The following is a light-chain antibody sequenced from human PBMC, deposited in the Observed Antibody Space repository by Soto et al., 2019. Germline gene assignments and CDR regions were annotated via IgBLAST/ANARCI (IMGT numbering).Light chain of an antibody. CDR1: RSDVGSYNL. J-gene: IGLJ1*01. Sequence: VLAPPSPLSGSPGQSITISCTGNRSDVGSYNLVSWYQQHPGKAPKLMIYEGSKRPSGVSNRFSGSKSGNTASLTISGLQAEDEADYYCCSYAGSSTFAYVFGTGTKVTVL. V-gene: IGLV2-23*03. CDR2: EGS. CDR3: CSYAGSSTFAYV.